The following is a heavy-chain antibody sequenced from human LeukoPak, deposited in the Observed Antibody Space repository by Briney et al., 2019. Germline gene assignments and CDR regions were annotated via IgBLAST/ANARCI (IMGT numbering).Heavy chain of an antibody. CDR3: ARDVGGNSAVDY. D-gene: IGHD4-23*01. Sequence: ASVKVPCKASGYTFTGYYMHWVRQAPGQGLDWVGWINPNSGGTNYAQKFQGRVTMTRDTSISTAYMELSRLRSDDTAVYYCARDVGGNSAVDYWGQGTLVTVSS. J-gene: IGHJ4*02. CDR2: INPNSGGT. CDR1: GYTFTGYY. V-gene: IGHV1-2*02.